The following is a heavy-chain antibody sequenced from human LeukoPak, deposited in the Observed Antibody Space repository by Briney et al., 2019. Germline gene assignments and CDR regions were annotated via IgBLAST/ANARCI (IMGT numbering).Heavy chain of an antibody. CDR2: IIPILGIA. CDR1: GGTFSSYA. V-gene: IGHV1-69*04. CDR3: ARDITRSHRSLSSWFDP. J-gene: IGHJ5*02. Sequence: ASVKVSCKASGGTFSSYAISWVRQAPGQGLEWMGRIIPILGIANYAQKFQGRVTITADKSTSTAYMELSSLRSEDTAVYYCARDITRSHRSLSSWFDPWGQGTLVTVSS. D-gene: IGHD2-15*01.